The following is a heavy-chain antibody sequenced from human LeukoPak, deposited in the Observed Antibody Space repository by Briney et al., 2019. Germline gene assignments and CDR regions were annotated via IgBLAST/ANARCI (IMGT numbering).Heavy chain of an antibody. CDR1: GFTFSNYS. CDR3: AKNTISGGHYQYYMDV. J-gene: IGHJ6*03. V-gene: IGHV3-48*01. CDR2: ISSRSRTI. Sequence: PGGSLRLSCAASGFTFSNYSMSWVRQAPGKGLEWVSYISSRSRTIYYADSVKGRFTISRENAKKSLYLQMNSLSAEDTAAYYCAKNTISGGHYQYYMDVWGKGTTVTVSS. D-gene: IGHD3-16*02.